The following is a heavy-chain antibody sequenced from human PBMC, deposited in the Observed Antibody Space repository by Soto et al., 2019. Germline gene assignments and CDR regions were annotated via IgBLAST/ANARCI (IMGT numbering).Heavy chain of an antibody. CDR3: AKVRYSSPMGYYYGMDV. J-gene: IGHJ6*02. Sequence: VSCNASRVAFSKFIVTWVRQAPGLGLEWVGGIIPIFGTANYAQKFQGRVTITADESTSTSYMEVNNLRSEDTAVYYCAKVRYSSPMGYYYGMDVWGQGTTVTVSS. CDR2: IIPIFGTA. CDR1: RVAFSKFI. V-gene: IGHV1-69*01. D-gene: IGHD6-19*01.